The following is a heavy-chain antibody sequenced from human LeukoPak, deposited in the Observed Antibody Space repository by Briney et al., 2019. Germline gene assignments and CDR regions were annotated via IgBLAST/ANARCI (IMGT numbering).Heavy chain of an antibody. CDR1: GFTFSSYA. J-gene: IGHJ3*02. CDR3: ARGGLTIFGVAVAFDI. V-gene: IGHV3-23*01. Sequence: PGGSLRLSCAASGFTFSSYAMSWVRQAPGKGLEWVSAISGSGGSTYYADSVKGRFTISRDNSKNTLYLQMNSLRAEDTAVYYCARGGLTIFGVAVAFDIWGQGTMVTVSS. D-gene: IGHD3-3*01. CDR2: ISGSGGST.